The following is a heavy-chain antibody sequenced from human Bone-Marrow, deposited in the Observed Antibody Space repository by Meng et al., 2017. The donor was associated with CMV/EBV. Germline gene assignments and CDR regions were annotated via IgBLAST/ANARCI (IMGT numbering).Heavy chain of an antibody. V-gene: IGHV3-7*01. CDR2: IKQDGSEK. J-gene: IGHJ4*02. CDR1: GFTFSSYW. CDR3: ARAGGFLWFGELFYPSMYYFDY. Sequence: GESLKISCAASGFTFSSYWMSWVRQAPGKGLEWVANIKQDGSEKYYVDSVKGRFTISRDNAKNSLYMQMNSLRAEDTAVYYCARAGGFLWFGELFYPSMYYFDYWGQGTLVTVSS. D-gene: IGHD3-10*01.